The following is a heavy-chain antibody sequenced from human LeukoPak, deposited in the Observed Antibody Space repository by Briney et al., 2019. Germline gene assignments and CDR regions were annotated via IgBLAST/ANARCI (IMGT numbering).Heavy chain of an antibody. CDR3: AREGLADFDY. D-gene: IGHD3-16*01. V-gene: IGHV1-69*05. Sequence: SVKVSCKASGGTFSSYAISWVRQAPGQELEWMGRIIPIFGTAKYAQKFQGRVTITTDESTSTAYMELSSLRSEDTAVYYCAREGLADFDYWGQGTLVTVSS. J-gene: IGHJ4*02. CDR2: IIPIFGTA. CDR1: GGTFSSYA.